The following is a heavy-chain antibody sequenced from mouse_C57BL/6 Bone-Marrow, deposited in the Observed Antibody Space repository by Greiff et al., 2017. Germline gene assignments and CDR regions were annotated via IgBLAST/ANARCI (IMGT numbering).Heavy chain of an antibody. CDR2: ICGRGGNT. J-gene: IGHJ2*01. Sequence: VQLLQSGADLARPGASVKLSCTASGYTFTSYGISWVKQRTGQGLEWIGEICGRGGNTYYTAKLKGPATLTADKSSSTAYMELRGLTSEDSAVYFGARLRRGDYFDYWGQGTTLTVSS. CDR1: GYTFTSYG. CDR3: ARLRRGDYFDY. V-gene: IGHV1-81*01.